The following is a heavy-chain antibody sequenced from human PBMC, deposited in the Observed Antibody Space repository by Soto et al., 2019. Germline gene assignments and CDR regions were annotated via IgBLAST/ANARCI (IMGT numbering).Heavy chain of an antibody. V-gene: IGHV4-39*01. D-gene: IGHD4-17*01. Sequence: PSETLSLTCPVSGGSISSSSYYWGWIRQPPGKGLEWIGSIYYSGSTYYNPSLKSRVTISVDTSKNQFSLKLSSVTAADTAVYYCARRAYGDYGAFDYWGQGTLVTVSS. CDR1: GGSISSSSYY. J-gene: IGHJ4*02. CDR2: IYYSGST. CDR3: ARRAYGDYGAFDY.